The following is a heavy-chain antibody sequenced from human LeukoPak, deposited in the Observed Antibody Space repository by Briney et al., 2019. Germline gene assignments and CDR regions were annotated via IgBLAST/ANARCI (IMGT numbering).Heavy chain of an antibody. CDR2: IIPIFGTA. CDR1: GGTFSSYA. V-gene: IGHV1-69*05. J-gene: IGHJ4*02. D-gene: IGHD2-2*01. CDR3: ARESRRVVPAAKFDY. Sequence: GASVKVSCKASGGTFSSYAISWVRQAPGQGLEWMGGIIPIFGTANYAQKFQGRVTVTTDESTSTAYMELSRLRSDDTAVYYCARESRRVVPAAKFDYWGQGTLVTVSS.